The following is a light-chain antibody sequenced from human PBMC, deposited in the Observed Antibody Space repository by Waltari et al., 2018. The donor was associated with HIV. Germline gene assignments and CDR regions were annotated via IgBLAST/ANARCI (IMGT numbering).Light chain of an antibody. CDR2: GKN. V-gene: IGLV3-19*01. J-gene: IGLJ1*01. CDR3: NCRDSSGLYV. Sequence: SSELTQDPAMSVALGQTVRITCQGDSIRSYYASWYQQKPGQAPVLVIYGKNNRPSGIPDRFSGSSSGNTASLTITGAQAEDEADYYCNCRDSSGLYVFGTGTKVTVL. CDR1: SIRSYY.